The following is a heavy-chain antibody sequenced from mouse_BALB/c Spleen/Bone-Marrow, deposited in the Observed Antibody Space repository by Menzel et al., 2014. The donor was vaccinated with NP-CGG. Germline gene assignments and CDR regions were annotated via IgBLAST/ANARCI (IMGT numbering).Heavy chain of an antibody. D-gene: IGHD1-1*01. CDR2: IDPANGNT. V-gene: IGHV14-3*02. CDR1: GFNIXDTY. CDR3: ANYYYGSSLFAY. Sequence: VQLQQSGAGLVKPGASVKLSCTASGFNIXDTYMHWVKQRPEQGLEWIGRIDPANGNTKYDPKFQGKATITADTSSNTAYLQLSSLTSEDTAVYYCANYYYGSSLFAYWGQGTLVTVSA. J-gene: IGHJ3*01.